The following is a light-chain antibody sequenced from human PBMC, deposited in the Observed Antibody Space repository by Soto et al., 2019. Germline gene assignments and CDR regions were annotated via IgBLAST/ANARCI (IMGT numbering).Light chain of an antibody. CDR1: QSVSNN. CDR3: QEYNSWPS. CDR2: GAS. Sequence: EIVMTQSPPTLSVSPGERATLSCRASQSVSNNLAWYQQKPGQAPRLLIHGASTRATGIPARFSGSGSGTEFTLTISSLQSEDFAVYYCQEYNSWPSFGQGTKVEIK. J-gene: IGKJ1*01. V-gene: IGKV3-15*01.